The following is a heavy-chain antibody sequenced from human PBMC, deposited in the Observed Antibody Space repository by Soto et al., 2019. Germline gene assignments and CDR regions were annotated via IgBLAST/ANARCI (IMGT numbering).Heavy chain of an antibody. Sequence: SVKVSCKASGGTFSSYAISWVRQAPGQGLEWMGGIIPIFGTANYAQKNKGRVTITADESTSTANIEQSNMRSEDTAVYYCARGSPSPYDYWGQGTLVTVSS. D-gene: IGHD2-15*01. CDR2: IIPIFGTA. J-gene: IGHJ4*02. CDR1: GGTFSSYA. V-gene: IGHV1-69*13. CDR3: ARGSPSPYDY.